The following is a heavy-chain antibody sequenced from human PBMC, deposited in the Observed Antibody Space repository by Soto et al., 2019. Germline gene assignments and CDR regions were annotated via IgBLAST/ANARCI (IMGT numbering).Heavy chain of an antibody. CDR1: GGSISSYY. D-gene: IGHD3-10*01. Sequence: QVQLQESGPGLVKPSETLSLTCTVSGGSISSYYWSWIRQPPGKGLEWIGYIYYSGSTNYNPSLKSRVTISVYTSKNQFSLKLSSVTAADTAVYYCARVIPGSYYFDYWGQGTLVTVSS. CDR2: IYYSGST. CDR3: ARVIPGSYYFDY. J-gene: IGHJ4*02. V-gene: IGHV4-59*01.